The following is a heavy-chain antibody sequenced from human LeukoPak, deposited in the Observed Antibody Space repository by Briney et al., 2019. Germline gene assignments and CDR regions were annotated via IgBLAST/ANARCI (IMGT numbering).Heavy chain of an antibody. CDR3: ARDQSLGYCSSTSCYNPDY. D-gene: IGHD2-2*02. J-gene: IGHJ4*02. Sequence: ASVKVSCKASSYTFTSYGISWVRQAPGQGLEWMGWISAYNGNTSYAQKLQGRVTMTTDTSTSTAYMELRSLRSDDTAVYYCARDQSLGYCSSTSCYNPDYWSQGTLVTVSS. V-gene: IGHV1-18*01. CDR2: ISAYNGNT. CDR1: SYTFTSYG.